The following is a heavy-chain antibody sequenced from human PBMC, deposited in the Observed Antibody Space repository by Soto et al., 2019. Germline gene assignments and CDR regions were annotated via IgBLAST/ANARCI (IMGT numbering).Heavy chain of an antibody. CDR3: AREGGSETLQPSYNWFDT. Sequence: SVKVSCKASGYTFTDYHLHWVRQAPGQGLEFMGWINANNGGAGSAQQFQGRVTVTRDTSITTVYMELSNLRSDDTAVYYCAREGGSETLQPSYNWFDTWGQGTLVTVSS. D-gene: IGHD6-25*01. V-gene: IGHV1-2*02. J-gene: IGHJ5*02. CDR1: GYTFTDYH. CDR2: INANNGGA.